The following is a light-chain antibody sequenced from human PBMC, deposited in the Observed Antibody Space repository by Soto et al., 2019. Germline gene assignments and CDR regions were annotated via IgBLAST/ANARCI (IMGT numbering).Light chain of an antibody. J-gene: IGLJ2*01. CDR3: CSYAGSSTVV. CDR2: EGS. CDR1: SSDVGSYNL. Sequence: QSALTQPASVSGSPGQSITISCTGTSSDVGSYNLVSWYQQHPGKAPKLMIYEGSKRPSGVSNRFSGSKSGNTASLTISGLQAEYEADYYCCSYAGSSTVVFGGWNKLTVL. V-gene: IGLV2-23*01.